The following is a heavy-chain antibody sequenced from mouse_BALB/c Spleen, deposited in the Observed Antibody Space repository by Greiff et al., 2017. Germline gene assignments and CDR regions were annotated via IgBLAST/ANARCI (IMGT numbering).Heavy chain of an antibody. Sequence: EVKLVESGGGLVQPGGSLKLSCAASGFTFSSYGMSWVRQTPDKRLELVATINSNGGSTYYPDSVKGRFTISRDNAKNTLYLQMSSLKSEDTAMYYCARGGMIRDFDYWGQGTTLTVSS. V-gene: IGHV5-6-3*01. CDR1: GFTFSSYG. J-gene: IGHJ2*01. CDR3: ARGGMIRDFDY. CDR2: INSNGGST. D-gene: IGHD2-4*01.